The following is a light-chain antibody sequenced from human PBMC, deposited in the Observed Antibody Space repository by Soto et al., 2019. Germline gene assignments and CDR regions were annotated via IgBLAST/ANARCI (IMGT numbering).Light chain of an antibody. CDR3: QLYGSN. CDR2: GAS. Sequence: EIVLTQSTGTLSLSPGERATLSCRASQSVSSSYLAWYQQKPGQAPRLLIYGASSRATGIPVRFSGSGSGTVFTLTISRLDPKDFAVYYCQLYGSNFGGGTKGEIK. V-gene: IGKV3-20*01. J-gene: IGKJ4*01. CDR1: QSVSSSY.